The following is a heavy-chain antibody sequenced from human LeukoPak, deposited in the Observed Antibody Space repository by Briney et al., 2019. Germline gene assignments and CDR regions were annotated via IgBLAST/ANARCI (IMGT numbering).Heavy chain of an antibody. J-gene: IGHJ1*01. CDR3: ARGNGDYVEFFQG. CDR2: VSYSGST. Sequence: SSETLSLTCSVSGGSIGSYYWSWIRQPPGKGLEWLGCVSYSGSTNYSPSLKSRVTISLDTSKSQFSLKLTSVTAADTAVYYCARGNGDYVEFFQGWGQGTLVTVSS. CDR1: GGSIGSYY. V-gene: IGHV4-59*01. D-gene: IGHD4-17*01.